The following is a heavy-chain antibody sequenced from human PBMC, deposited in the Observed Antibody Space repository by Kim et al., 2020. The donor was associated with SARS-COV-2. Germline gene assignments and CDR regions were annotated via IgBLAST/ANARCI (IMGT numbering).Heavy chain of an antibody. V-gene: IGHV3-66*01. D-gene: IGHD2-2*01. Sequence: GGSLRLSCAASGFTVSSTYMSWVRQAPGKGLEWVSLIYSGGSTYYAASVRGRFTISRDNSKNALYLQMNSLRAEDTAVYYCAREDLRCTSGSCYEPTVGYDALAVWGQGTTVTVSS. CDR2: IYSGGST. CDR1: GFTVSSTY. J-gene: IGHJ6*02. CDR3: AREDLRCTSGSCYEPTVGYDALAV.